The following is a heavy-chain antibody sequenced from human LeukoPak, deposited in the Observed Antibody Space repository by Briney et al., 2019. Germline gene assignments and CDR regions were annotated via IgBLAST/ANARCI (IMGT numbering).Heavy chain of an antibody. Sequence: PSETLSLTCTVSGGSISSGGYYWSWIRQHPGKGLEWIGYIYYSGSTYYNPSLKSRVTISVDRSRNQFSLKLSSVTAADTAVYYCARATPSSSWPFDYWGQGTLVTVSS. CDR2: IYYSGST. CDR1: GGSISSGGYY. D-gene: IGHD6-13*01. J-gene: IGHJ4*02. CDR3: ARATPSSSWPFDY. V-gene: IGHV4-31*03.